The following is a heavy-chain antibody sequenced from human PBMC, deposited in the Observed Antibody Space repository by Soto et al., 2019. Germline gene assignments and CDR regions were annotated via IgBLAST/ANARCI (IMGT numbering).Heavy chain of an antibody. CDR3: AKRPKAWDLGWFHP. Sequence: QVQLVESGGGVVQPGRSLRLSCAASGFTFSSYGMHWVRQAPGKGLEWVAVISYDGSNKYYADSVKGGFTISRDNSKNSLYLQMNSLRAEDTAVYYCAKRPKAWDLGWFHPWGQGTLITVSS. CDR1: GFTFSSYG. V-gene: IGHV3-30*18. J-gene: IGHJ5*02. D-gene: IGHD1-26*01. CDR2: ISYDGSNK.